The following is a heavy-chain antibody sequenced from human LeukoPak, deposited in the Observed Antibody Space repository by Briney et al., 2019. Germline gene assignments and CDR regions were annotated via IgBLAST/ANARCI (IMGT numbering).Heavy chain of an antibody. V-gene: IGHV4-59*01. CDR3: ARGGAARLHFQN. CDR1: GGSISSYY. J-gene: IGHJ1*01. CDR2: IYSSGTT. Sequence: SETLSLTCSVSGGSISSYYWSWIRQPPGRGLEWIGYIYSSGTTRYNPSLQSRVTISVDTSKNQFSLNLNSVTAADTAVYYCARGGAARLHFQNWGQGTLVTVSS. D-gene: IGHD6-6*01.